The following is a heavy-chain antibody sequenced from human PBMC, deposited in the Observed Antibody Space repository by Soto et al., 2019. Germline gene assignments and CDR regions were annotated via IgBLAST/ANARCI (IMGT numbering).Heavy chain of an antibody. Sequence: QVQLQESGPGLVEPSGTLSLTCAVSLVSISSGNWWSWVRQPPGRGLEYIGESSHSGTTNYNPSLESRLTISLDASKNQFSLKLTSVTAADTAVYYCATKNVSTPGNYWGQGTLVIVSS. CDR2: SSHSGTT. J-gene: IGHJ4*02. CDR1: LVSISSGNW. V-gene: IGHV4-4*02. D-gene: IGHD2-8*01. CDR3: ATKNVSTPGNY.